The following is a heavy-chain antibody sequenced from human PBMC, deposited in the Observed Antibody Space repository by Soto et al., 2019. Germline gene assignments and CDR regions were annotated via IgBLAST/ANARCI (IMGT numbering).Heavy chain of an antibody. Sequence: SETLSLTCAVYGGSFSDHYWVWIRQPPGGGLEWIGEINHSGSANHNPSLKSRITTSVDTSKNQFSLRLTSVTAADTAVYYCARGRGGYTYGGLDYWGQGTPVTVSS. J-gene: IGHJ4*02. V-gene: IGHV4-34*01. D-gene: IGHD5-18*01. CDR1: GGSFSDHY. CDR2: INHSGSA. CDR3: ARGRGGYTYGGLDY.